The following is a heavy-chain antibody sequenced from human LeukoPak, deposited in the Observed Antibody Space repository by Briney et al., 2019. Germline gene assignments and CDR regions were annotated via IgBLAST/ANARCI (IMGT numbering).Heavy chain of an antibody. CDR2: IKQDGSEK. CDR3: ARAACGGDCSFDY. Sequence: GGSLRLSCAASGFTFSSYWMSWVRQAPGKGLEWVANIKQDGSEKYYVDSVKGRFTISRDNAKNSLYLQMNSLRAEDTAVYYCARAACGGDCSFDYWGQGTLVTVSS. CDR1: GFTFSSYW. V-gene: IGHV3-7*01. D-gene: IGHD2-21*02. J-gene: IGHJ4*02.